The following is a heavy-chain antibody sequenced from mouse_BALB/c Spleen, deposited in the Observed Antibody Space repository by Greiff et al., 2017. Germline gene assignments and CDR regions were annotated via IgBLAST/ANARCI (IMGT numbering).Heavy chain of an antibody. CDR2: IYPGSGST. J-gene: IGHJ3*01. Sequence: LQQPGSELVRPGASVKLSCKASGYTFTSYWMHWVKQRPGQGLEWIGNIYPGSGSTNYDEKFKSKATLTVDTSSSTAYMQLSSLTSEDSAVYYCTKAAYRYAFAYWGQGTLVTVSA. D-gene: IGHD2-14*01. CDR3: TKAAYRYAFAY. CDR1: GYTFTSYW. V-gene: IGHV1S22*01.